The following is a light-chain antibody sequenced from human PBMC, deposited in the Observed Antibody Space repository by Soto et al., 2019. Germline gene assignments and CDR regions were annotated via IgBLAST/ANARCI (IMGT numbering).Light chain of an antibody. J-gene: IGLJ2*01. Sequence: QSALTQPPSASGSPGMSVTLSCSGTDNDVGRYDYVSWYQQHPGKAPKLLIYEVSKRPSGVPDRFSASKSGNTASLTVSGLQGEDEAAYYCMSYVGGNSVAFGGGTKRTVL. CDR1: DNDVGRYDY. V-gene: IGLV2-8*01. CDR2: EVS. CDR3: MSYVGGNSVA.